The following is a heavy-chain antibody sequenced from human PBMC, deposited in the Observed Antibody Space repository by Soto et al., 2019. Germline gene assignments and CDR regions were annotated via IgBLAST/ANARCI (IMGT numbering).Heavy chain of an antibody. V-gene: IGHV4-39*02. CDR3: ARGIYYDNNGYLGVGAFDI. CDR1: GGSISSRSYY. D-gene: IGHD3-22*01. J-gene: IGHJ3*02. CDR2: LYYSGHT. Sequence: PSETLSLTCTVSGGSISSRSYYWGWIRQPPGKGLEWIGSLYYSGHTYFNSSLKSRVAIYVDTAKNHISLNLNSVTAADTAVYYCARGIYYDNNGYLGVGAFDIWGPGTMVTVSS.